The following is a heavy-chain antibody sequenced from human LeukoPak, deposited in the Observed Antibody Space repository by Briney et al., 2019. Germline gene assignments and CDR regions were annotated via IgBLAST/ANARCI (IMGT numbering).Heavy chain of an antibody. J-gene: IGHJ4*02. Sequence: ASVKVSCKASGYTFTGYYMHWVRQAPGQGLEWMGRINPNRGGTNYAQKFQGRVTMTRDTSISTAYMELSRLRSDDTAVYYCARDMVRGVIIPDYWGQGTLVTVSS. CDR3: ARDMVRGVIIPDY. CDR2: INPNRGGT. CDR1: GYTFTGYY. V-gene: IGHV1-2*06. D-gene: IGHD3-10*01.